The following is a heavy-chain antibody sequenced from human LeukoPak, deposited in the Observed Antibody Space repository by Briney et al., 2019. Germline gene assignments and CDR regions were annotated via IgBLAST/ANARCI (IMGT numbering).Heavy chain of an antibody. Sequence: SVKVSCKASGGTFSSYAISWVRQAPGQGLEWMGRIIPILGIANYAQKLQGRVTMTTDTSTSTAYMELRSLRSDDTAVYYCARAYDILTGYYYFDYWGQGTLVTVSS. J-gene: IGHJ4*02. D-gene: IGHD3-9*01. CDR3: ARAYDILTGYYYFDY. CDR1: GGTFSSYA. V-gene: IGHV1-69*04. CDR2: IIPILGIA.